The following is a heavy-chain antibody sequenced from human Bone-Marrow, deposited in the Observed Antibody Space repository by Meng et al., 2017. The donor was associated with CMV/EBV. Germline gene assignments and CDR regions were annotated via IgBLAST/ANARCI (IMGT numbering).Heavy chain of an antibody. D-gene: IGHD1-1*01. CDR3: ARSRYNWNDEADAFDI. CDR2: IKQDGSEK. J-gene: IGHJ3*02. CDR1: GFTFSSYW. Sequence: GGSLRLSCAASGFTFSSYWMSWVRQAPGKGLEWVANIKQDGSEKYYVDSVKGRFTISRDNAKNSLFLQMNSLRAEDTAVYYCARSRYNWNDEADAFDIWSQGTMVTVSS. V-gene: IGHV3-7*01.